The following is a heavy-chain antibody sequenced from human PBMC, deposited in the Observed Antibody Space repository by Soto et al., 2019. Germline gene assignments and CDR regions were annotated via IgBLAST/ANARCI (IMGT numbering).Heavy chain of an antibody. CDR3: ARRAGGAVVWYYDL. Sequence: EEQLLESGGGVVQRGGSLRLSCAASGFIFSNYAMTWVRQAPGKGLEWVSCISGRGGSTYYADSVKGRLTMSRDNSKNTLYLQMNSLSAEDTAIYYCARRAGGAVVWYYDLWGRGTLVTV. V-gene: IGHV3-23*01. CDR2: ISGRGGST. CDR1: GFIFSNYA. D-gene: IGHD2-21*01. J-gene: IGHJ2*01.